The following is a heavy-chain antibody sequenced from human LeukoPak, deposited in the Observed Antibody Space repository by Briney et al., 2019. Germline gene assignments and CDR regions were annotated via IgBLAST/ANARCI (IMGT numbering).Heavy chain of an antibody. J-gene: IGHJ4*02. CDR3: ARGLRWPDF. V-gene: IGHV3-7*03. CDR1: GLTFNIDW. D-gene: IGHD4-23*01. Sequence: GGSLRLSCAPSGLTFNIDWMNWVRQAPGKGLEWVANIKADGSEKSYVDSVKGRFTISRDNAKDSLFLQMNSLRADDTAVYYCARGLRWPDFWGQGTLVIVSS. CDR2: IKADGSEK.